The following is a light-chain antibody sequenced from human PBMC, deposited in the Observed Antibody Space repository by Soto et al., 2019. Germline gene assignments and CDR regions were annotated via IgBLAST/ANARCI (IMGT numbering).Light chain of an antibody. CDR3: MQGTHWPWT. Sequence: DVVMTQSPLSLPVTLGQPASISCRSSQSLVSSDGNTYLNWFQQRPGQSPRRLIYKVSNRDSGVPDRFSGSWSGTDFTLKISRVEAEDVGVYYCMQGTHWPWTSGQGTKVEIK. J-gene: IGKJ1*01. V-gene: IGKV2-30*01. CDR1: QSLVSSDGNTY. CDR2: KVS.